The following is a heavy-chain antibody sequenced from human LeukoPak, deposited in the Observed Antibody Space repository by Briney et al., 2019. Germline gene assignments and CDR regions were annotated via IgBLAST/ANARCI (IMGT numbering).Heavy chain of an antibody. J-gene: IGHJ4*02. V-gene: IGHV3-48*03. D-gene: IGHD6-25*01. Sequence: GGSLRLSCAASGFTFSSYEMNWVRQAPGKGLEWVSYINSRGTTMYYADSVKGRFTISRDNARNSLYPRMNSLRAEDTAVYFCAAGSPTLGFEYWGQGTLVTVSS. CDR1: GFTFSSYE. CDR3: AAGSPTLGFEY. CDR2: INSRGTTM.